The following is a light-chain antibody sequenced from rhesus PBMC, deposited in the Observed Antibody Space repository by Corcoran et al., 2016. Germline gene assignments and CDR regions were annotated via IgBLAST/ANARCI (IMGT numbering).Light chain of an antibody. V-gene: IGKV1-74*01. CDR3: QHGFGTPLT. J-gene: IGKJ4*01. CDR2: KES. CDR1: EHVNNF. Sequence: DIQMTQSPSSLSASLGDRVTTTCRASEHVNNFLNWYQQKQGKAPTLLVYKESPLQSGVPSRFSGMGPGTDYTFTIRSLHPEDVATYYCQHGFGTPLTFGGGTKVGVK.